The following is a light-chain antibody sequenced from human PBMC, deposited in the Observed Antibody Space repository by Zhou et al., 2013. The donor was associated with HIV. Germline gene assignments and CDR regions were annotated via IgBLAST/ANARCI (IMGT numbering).Light chain of an antibody. Sequence: EILMTQSPATLSVSPGERATLSCRASQSISTNLAWYQQKPGQAPRLLIYGASTRATGIPARFSGSRSGTEFTLTISSMQSEDSAVYYCQQYHARPPALTFGGGARWRS. CDR2: GAS. CDR1: QSISTN. V-gene: IGKV3-15*01. J-gene: IGKJ4*01. CDR3: QQYHARPPALT.